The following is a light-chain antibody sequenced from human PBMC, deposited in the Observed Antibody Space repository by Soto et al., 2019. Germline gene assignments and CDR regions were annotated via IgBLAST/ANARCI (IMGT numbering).Light chain of an antibody. V-gene: IGKV3-20*01. J-gene: IGKJ1*01. CDR2: GAS. Sequence: EIVFTQSPGTLSLSPGEGAPLSCRASQTMSSDYLAWYQQKPGQAPKLLIYGASTRATAIPDRFSGSGSGTDFTLTISRLEPEDFAVYYCQQYGSSLWTFGQGTKVDIK. CDR1: QTMSSDY. CDR3: QQYGSSLWT.